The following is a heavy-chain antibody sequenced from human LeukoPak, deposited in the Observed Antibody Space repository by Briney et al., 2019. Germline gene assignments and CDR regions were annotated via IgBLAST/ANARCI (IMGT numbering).Heavy chain of an antibody. CDR2: INPNGGST. V-gene: IGHV1-46*01. J-gene: IGHJ5*02. Sequence: GASVKVSCKASGYTFTSNYMHWVRQAPGRGLEWMGIINPNGGSTNYARKFQGRVTMTRDMSTSTVYMELSSLRSEDTAVYYCARGGSTGPHWFDPWGQGTLVTVSS. D-gene: IGHD2-8*02. CDR1: GYTFTSNY. CDR3: ARGGSTGPHWFDP.